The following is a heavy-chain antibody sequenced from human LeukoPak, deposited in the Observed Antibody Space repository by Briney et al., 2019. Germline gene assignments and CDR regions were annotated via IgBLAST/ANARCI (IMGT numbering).Heavy chain of an antibody. V-gene: IGHV5-51*01. D-gene: IGHD2-8*02. CDR2: IYPGDSDT. Sequence: GESLKISCKGSGYSFTSYWIGWVRQMPGKGLEWMGIIYPGDSDTRYSPSFQGQVTISVDTSITTAHLQWSSLKASDTAIYYCAISLGLSDTYWDFWGQGTLVTVTS. CDR1: GYSFTSYW. J-gene: IGHJ4*02. CDR3: AISLGLSDTYWDF.